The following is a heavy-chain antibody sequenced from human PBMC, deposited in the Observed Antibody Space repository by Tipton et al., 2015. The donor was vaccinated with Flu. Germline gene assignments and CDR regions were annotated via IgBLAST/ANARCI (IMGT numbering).Heavy chain of an antibody. CDR2: ISAYNGNT. D-gene: IGHD3-22*01. V-gene: IGHV1-18*01. J-gene: IGHJ4*02. CDR1: GYTFTSYG. Sequence: QSGAEVKKPGASVKAFCKASGYTFTSYGISWVRQAPGQGLEWMGWISAYNGNTNYAQKLQGRVTMTTDTSTSTAYMELRSLRPDDTAVYYCARMDPYDSSGYQDYWGQGTLVTVSS. CDR3: ARMDPYDSSGYQDY.